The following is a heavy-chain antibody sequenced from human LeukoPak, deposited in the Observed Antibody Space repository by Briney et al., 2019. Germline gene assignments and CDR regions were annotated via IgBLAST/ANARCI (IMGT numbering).Heavy chain of an antibody. CDR2: IYYSGST. CDR3: ARHLSNYYGSGSRYDY. Sequence: SETLSLTCTVSGGSISSSSYYWGWIRQPPGKGLEWIGSIYYSGSTYYNPSLKSRVTISVDTSKNQFSLKLSSVTAADTAVDYCARHLSNYYGSGSRYDYWGQGTLVTVSS. V-gene: IGHV4-39*01. CDR1: GGSISSSSYY. J-gene: IGHJ4*02. D-gene: IGHD3-10*01.